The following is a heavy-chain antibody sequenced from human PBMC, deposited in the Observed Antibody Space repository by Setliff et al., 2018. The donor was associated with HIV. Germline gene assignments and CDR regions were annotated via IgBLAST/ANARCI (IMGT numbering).Heavy chain of an antibody. J-gene: IGHJ4*02. V-gene: IGHV4-59*02. CDR3: ARGAYAYSQHHIDF. CDR2: FYFSGNT. D-gene: IGHD3-16*01. Sequence: ASETLSLTCTVSDGSVYGHYWNWIRQPPGKGLEWIGYFYFSGNTNYNPSLKSRATISVDPSKNQFSLKLSSVTAADTAVYYCARGAYAYSQHHIDFWGQGTLVTVS. CDR1: DGSVYGHY.